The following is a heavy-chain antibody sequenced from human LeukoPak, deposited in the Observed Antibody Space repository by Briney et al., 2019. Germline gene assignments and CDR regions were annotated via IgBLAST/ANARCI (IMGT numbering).Heavy chain of an antibody. CDR3: ARGGSGWNYYYYYMDV. D-gene: IGHD6-19*01. Sequence: PSETLSLTCTVSGYSISSGSYWGWIRQPPGKGLEWIGSIHHSGSTYYNPSLKSRVTISVDTSKNQFSLKLSSVTAADTAVYYCARGGSGWNYYYYYMDVWGKGTTVTISS. J-gene: IGHJ6*03. CDR2: IHHSGST. V-gene: IGHV4-38-2*02. CDR1: GYSISSGSY.